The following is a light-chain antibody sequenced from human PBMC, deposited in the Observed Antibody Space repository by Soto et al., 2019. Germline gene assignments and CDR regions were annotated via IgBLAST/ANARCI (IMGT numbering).Light chain of an antibody. Sequence: DIVMTQSPDSLAVSLGERATINCKSSQSVLYSTNNKNYLAWYQQKPGQPPKLLIYWATTRESGVPDRFSGRGSGTDFTLTNSSPQAEDVAIYYCQQYYITPLTFGGGTKVEI. CDR3: QQYYITPLT. CDR1: QSVLYSTNNKNY. V-gene: IGKV4-1*01. J-gene: IGKJ4*01. CDR2: WAT.